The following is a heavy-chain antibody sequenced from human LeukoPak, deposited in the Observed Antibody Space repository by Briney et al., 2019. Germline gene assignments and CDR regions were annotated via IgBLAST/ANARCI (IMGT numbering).Heavy chain of an antibody. J-gene: IGHJ4*02. CDR3: VREYDSSGYYNFDY. Sequence: GESLRLSCAASGFTVSSNYMSWVRQAAGKGLEWVSVIYSGGSTYYADSVKGRFTISRDNSKNTLYLQMNSLRAEDTAVYYCVREYDSSGYYNFDYWGQGTLVTVSS. CDR2: IYSGGST. D-gene: IGHD3-22*01. CDR1: GFTVSSNY. V-gene: IGHV3-66*01.